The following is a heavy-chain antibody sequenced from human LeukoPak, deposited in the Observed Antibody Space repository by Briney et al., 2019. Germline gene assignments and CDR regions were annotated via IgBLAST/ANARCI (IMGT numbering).Heavy chain of an antibody. J-gene: IGHJ6*02. CDR3: AGGPGASSGWYTGRPHPGYYYYYYYGMDV. CDR1: GGSFSGYY. Sequence: SETLSLTCAVYGGSFSGYYWSWIRQPPGKGLEWIGEINHSGSTNYNPSLKSRVTISVDTSKNQFSLKLSPVTAADTAGYYYAGGPGASSGWYTGRPHPGYYYYYYYGMDVWGQGTTVTVSS. V-gene: IGHV4-34*01. CDR2: INHSGST. D-gene: IGHD6-19*01.